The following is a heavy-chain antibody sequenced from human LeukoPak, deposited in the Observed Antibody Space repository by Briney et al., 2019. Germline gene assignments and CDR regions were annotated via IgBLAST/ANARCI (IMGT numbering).Heavy chain of an antibody. CDR1: GFTFSSHL. CDR2: VKSDGTAT. Sequence: QPGGSLRLSCAASGFTFSSHLMHWVRQAQGTGLVWVSSVKSDGTATNYADSVKGRFTISRDNAKSTLYLQMNSLRVEDTAVYYCVRKFATGDWGQGTLVTVSS. D-gene: IGHD1-14*01. V-gene: IGHV3-74*01. CDR3: VRKFATGD. J-gene: IGHJ4*02.